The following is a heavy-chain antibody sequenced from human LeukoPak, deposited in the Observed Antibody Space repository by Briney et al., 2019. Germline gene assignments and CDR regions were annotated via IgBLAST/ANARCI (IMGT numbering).Heavy chain of an antibody. CDR1: GFSFSSYA. CDR3: AKDDDWGRYKH. Sequence: GGSLRLSCVASGFSFSSYAMSWVRQGPGKGLDWVSAVTGSGDTTHYADSVKGRFTIFRDNSKNTLSLQVNSLRAEDTAMYYCAKDDDWGRYKHWGQGTLVTVSS. CDR2: VTGSGDTT. D-gene: IGHD3-16*01. J-gene: IGHJ1*01. V-gene: IGHV3-23*01.